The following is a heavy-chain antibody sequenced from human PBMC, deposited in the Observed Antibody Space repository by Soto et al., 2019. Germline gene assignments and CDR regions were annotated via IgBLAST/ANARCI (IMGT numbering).Heavy chain of an antibody. CDR3: AILLYYYYGMDV. D-gene: IGHD1-26*01. CDR1: GFTFSSYE. Sequence: GGSLRLSCAASGFTFSSYEMNWVRQAPRKGLGGVSYISSSGSTIYDANSVKGRSTIARDNAENSLYLQMNSVRAEDTAVYYCAILLYYYYGMDVWGQGTTVTVSS. V-gene: IGHV3-48*03. J-gene: IGHJ6*02. CDR2: ISSSGSTI.